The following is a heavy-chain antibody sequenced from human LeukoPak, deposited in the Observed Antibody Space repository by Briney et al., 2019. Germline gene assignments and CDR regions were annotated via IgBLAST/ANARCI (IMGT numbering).Heavy chain of an antibody. Sequence: SETLSLTRTVSSGSISSYYWSWIRQPPGKGLEWIGYIYYSGSTNYNPSLKSRVTISVDTSKNQFSLKLSSVTAADTAVYYCARGSTLFDYWGQGTLVTVSS. D-gene: IGHD5/OR15-5a*01. CDR3: ARGSTLFDY. CDR1: SGSISSYY. V-gene: IGHV4-59*01. J-gene: IGHJ4*02. CDR2: IYYSGST.